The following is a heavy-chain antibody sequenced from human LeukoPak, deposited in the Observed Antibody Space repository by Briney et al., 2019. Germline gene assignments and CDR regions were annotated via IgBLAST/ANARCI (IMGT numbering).Heavy chain of an antibody. CDR1: GYTFTSYY. J-gene: IGHJ4*02. Sequence: GASVKVSCKASGYTFTSYYMHWVRQAPGQGLEWMGIINPSGGSTSYAQIFQGRVTMTRDTSTSTVYMELSSLRSEDAVVYYCARDLASSGYYWDWGQGTLVTVSS. CDR2: INPSGGST. CDR3: ARDLASSGYYWD. V-gene: IGHV1-46*01. D-gene: IGHD3-22*01.